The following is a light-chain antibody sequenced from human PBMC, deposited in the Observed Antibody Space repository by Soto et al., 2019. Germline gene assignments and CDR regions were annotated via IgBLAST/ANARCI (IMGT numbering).Light chain of an antibody. Sequence: QLVLTQSPSASASLGASVRLTCTLRSGHSSYAIAWHQKQPGKSPRYLMDLKNDGSHTKGDGIPDRFSGSSSGAERSLIISSLQSEDEADYYCQTWGTGFQVFGGGTKLTVL. CDR1: SGHSSYA. CDR3: QTWGTGFQV. J-gene: IGLJ2*01. V-gene: IGLV4-69*01. CDR2: LKNDGSH.